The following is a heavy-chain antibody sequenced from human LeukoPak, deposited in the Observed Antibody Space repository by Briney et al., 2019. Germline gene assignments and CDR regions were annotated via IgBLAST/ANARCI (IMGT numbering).Heavy chain of an antibody. D-gene: IGHD2-15*01. V-gene: IGHV4-30-2*01. Sequence: PSETLSLTCAVSGGSIISGDYSWTWIRLPPGKGLEWLGYIYQSGNTYFNPSLKSRVTISLDRSKNQFSLKLSSVTAADTAVYYCARGPISCGGGSCYYCGMDVWGQGTTVTVSS. CDR3: ARGPISCGGGSCYYCGMDV. CDR1: GGSIISGDYS. J-gene: IGHJ6*02. CDR2: IYQSGNT.